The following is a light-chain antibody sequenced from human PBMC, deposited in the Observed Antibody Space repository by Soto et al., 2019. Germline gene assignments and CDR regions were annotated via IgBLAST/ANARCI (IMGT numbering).Light chain of an antibody. Sequence: DIQMTQFPSTLSASVGYRFTISWRASQSIISWLVWYQKKPGDAPKVLIYDGSNLESGVPSRFSGSGSGTDFIFTISSLQPEDLATYYCQQYDSLPIPFGRGTRLQI. V-gene: IGKV1-5*01. J-gene: IGKJ5*01. CDR1: QSIISW. CDR3: QQYDSLPIP. CDR2: DGS.